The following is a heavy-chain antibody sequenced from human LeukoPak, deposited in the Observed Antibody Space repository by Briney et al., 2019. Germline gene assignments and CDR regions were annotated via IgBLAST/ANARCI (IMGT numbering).Heavy chain of an antibody. J-gene: IGHJ4*02. V-gene: IGHV3-21*01. D-gene: IGHD3-22*01. CDR2: ISSSSSYI. CDR1: GFTFSSYS. Sequence: PGGSLRLSCAASGFTFSSYSMNWVRQAPGMGLEWVSSISSSSSYIYYADSVKGRFTISRDNAKNSLYLQMNSLRAEDTAVYYCARDMAPDYYDSSGYSQVGDYWGQGTLVTVSS. CDR3: ARDMAPDYYDSSGYSQVGDY.